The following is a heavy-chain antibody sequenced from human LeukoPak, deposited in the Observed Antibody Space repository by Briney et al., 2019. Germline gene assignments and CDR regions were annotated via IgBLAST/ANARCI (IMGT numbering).Heavy chain of an antibody. CDR1: GGSISTYY. J-gene: IGHJ6*03. Sequence: SETLSLTCTVSGGSISTYYWSWIRQPPGKGLEWIAYIYYSGSTNYNPSLESRVTISVHTSNNQFSLRLSSVTAADTAVYYCARGRYYDFWSGYPYYYYYMDVWGKGTTVTVSS. V-gene: IGHV4-59*01. CDR3: ARGRYYDFWSGYPYYYYYMDV. D-gene: IGHD3-3*01. CDR2: IYYSGST.